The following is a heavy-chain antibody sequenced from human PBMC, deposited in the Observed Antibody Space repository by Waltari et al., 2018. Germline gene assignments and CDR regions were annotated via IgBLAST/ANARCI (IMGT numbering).Heavy chain of an antibody. J-gene: IGHJ6*02. V-gene: IGHV3-74*01. CDR3: ARLMLSHPENGMDV. CDR1: GFAFINSW. CDR2: ISGDGTSI. Sequence: EVQLVESGGGFFQPGGSLRLSCEASGFAFINSWLHWVRQAPGRGLEWVSRISGDGTSISNADSVGGRFSISRDNYKNTVYLQIHSLRAEDTAVFYCARLMLSHPENGMDVWGQGTSVTVS. D-gene: IGHD3-10*02.